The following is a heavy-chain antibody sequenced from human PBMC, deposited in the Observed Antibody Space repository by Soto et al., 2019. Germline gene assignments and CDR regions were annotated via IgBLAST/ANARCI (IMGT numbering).Heavy chain of an antibody. CDR2: FDPEDGET. Sequence: GASVKVSCKVSGYTLTELSMHWVRQAPGKGLEWMGGFDPEDGETIYAQKFQGRVTMTEDTSTDTAYMELSSLRSEDTAVYYCATAGPDVLRYFDWLLWRKNDAFDIWGQGTTVTVSS. V-gene: IGHV1-24*01. CDR3: ATAGPDVLRYFDWLLWRKNDAFDI. CDR1: GYTLTELS. D-gene: IGHD3-9*01. J-gene: IGHJ3*02.